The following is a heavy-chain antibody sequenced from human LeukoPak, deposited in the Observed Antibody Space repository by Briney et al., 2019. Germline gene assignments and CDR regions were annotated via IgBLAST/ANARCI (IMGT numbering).Heavy chain of an antibody. CDR2: ISSTSGYI. J-gene: IGHJ5*02. V-gene: IGHV3-21*04. Sequence: GGSLRLSCAPSGLSFSSYTIHWVRQAPGKGLEWVSSISSTSGYIHYADSVKGRFSISRDNAKNLVHLEMNSLRAEDTAVYYCAKDPEQLEAPYNWFDPWGQGTLVTVSS. CDR1: GLSFSSYT. CDR3: AKDPEQLEAPYNWFDP. D-gene: IGHD5-18*01.